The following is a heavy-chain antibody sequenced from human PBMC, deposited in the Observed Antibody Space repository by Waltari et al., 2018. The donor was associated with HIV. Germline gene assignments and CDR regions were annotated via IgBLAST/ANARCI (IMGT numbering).Heavy chain of an antibody. D-gene: IGHD6-6*01. CDR2: ISYDGKKQ. V-gene: IGHV3-30*04. Sequence: QVRLVESGGGVVQPGRSLRLSCVASERTLSDDAFHWVRRAPGQGREWLAIISYDGKKQYYADSVKGRFTISRDNSKDTLYLQMNSLRAEDTAVYFCARDSSISSRHYFYSNGMDVWGQGTTVIVSS. CDR1: ERTLSDDA. CDR3: ARDSSISSRHYFYSNGMDV. J-gene: IGHJ6*02.